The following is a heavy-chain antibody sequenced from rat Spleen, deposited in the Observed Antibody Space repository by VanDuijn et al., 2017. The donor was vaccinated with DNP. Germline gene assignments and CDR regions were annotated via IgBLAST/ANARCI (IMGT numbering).Heavy chain of an antibody. D-gene: IGHD1-5*01. CDR2: VNTDGGNS. CDR3: ANWYNIGTNGDY. CDR1: GFTFSNYG. J-gene: IGHJ2*01. V-gene: IGHV5S13*01. Sequence: EVQLVESGGGLVQPGRSLKLSCAASGFTFSNYGMAWVRQAPTKGLEWVASVNTDGGNSYYPDSVKGRFTISRDNAENTVYLQMNSLRSEDTATYYCANWYNIGTNGDYWGQGVMVTVSS.